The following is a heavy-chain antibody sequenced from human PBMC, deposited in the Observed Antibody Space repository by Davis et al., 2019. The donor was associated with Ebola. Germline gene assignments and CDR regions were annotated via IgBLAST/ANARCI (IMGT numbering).Heavy chain of an antibody. V-gene: IGHV3-7*03. CDR2: IKEDGSVK. CDR3: ARNKLGVIGFDV. CDR1: GFSFSTSA. J-gene: IGHJ3*01. Sequence: PGGSLRLSCAGSGFSFSTSAMSWVRQVPGKGLEWVAHIKEDGSVKSYVDSVKGRFTISRDNARNSLYLQINSLSAEDTAVYYCARNKLGVIGFDVWGQGTMVTVSS. D-gene: IGHD3-10*01.